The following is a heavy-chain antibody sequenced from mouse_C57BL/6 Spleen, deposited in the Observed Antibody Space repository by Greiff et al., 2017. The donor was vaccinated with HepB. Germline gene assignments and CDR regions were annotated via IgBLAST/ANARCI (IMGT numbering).Heavy chain of an antibody. CDR1: GYSFTSYY. V-gene: IGHV1-66*01. CDR2: IYPGSGNT. CDR3: AGSSLYAMDY. Sequence: VQLQQSGPELVKPGASVKISCKASGYSFTSYYIHWVKQRPGQGLEWIGWIYPGSGNTKYNEKFKGKATLTADTSSSTAYMQLSSLTSEDSAVYYCAGSSLYAMDYWGQGTSVTVSS. D-gene: IGHD1-1*01. J-gene: IGHJ4*01.